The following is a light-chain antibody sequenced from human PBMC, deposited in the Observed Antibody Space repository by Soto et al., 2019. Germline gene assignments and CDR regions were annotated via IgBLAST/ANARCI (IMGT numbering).Light chain of an antibody. Sequence: ELVLTQSPGTLSLSPGERATLSCRASQTFSNSSLSWFQQIPGQAPRLLIYGASMRATGIPDRFSGSGSGTDFPLTISRLEPEVLAEYYCQQCGSSSTWGQGTRPEIK. CDR1: QTFSNSS. V-gene: IGKV3-20*01. CDR3: QQCGSSST. J-gene: IGKJ5*01. CDR2: GAS.